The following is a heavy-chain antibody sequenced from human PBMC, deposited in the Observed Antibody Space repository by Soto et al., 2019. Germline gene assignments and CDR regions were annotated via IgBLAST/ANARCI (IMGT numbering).Heavy chain of an antibody. V-gene: IGHV4-31*03. J-gene: IGHJ4*02. CDR2: IYYSGTT. CDR3: ARRALPQCINGVCYKDGFWDY. CDR1: GGSVSSGGYY. Sequence: SETLSLTCTVSGGSVSSGGYYWSCIRQHPGTGLEWIGYIYYSGTTYFNPSLKSRASISLDTSKNEFSLKLTSVTAADTAVYYCARRALPQCINGVCYKDGFWDYWGQGAQVTVSS. D-gene: IGHD2-8*01.